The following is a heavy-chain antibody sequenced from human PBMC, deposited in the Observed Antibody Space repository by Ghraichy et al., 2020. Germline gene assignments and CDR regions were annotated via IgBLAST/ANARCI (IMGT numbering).Heavy chain of an antibody. Sequence: GGSLRLSCAASGFTFSSYGMHWVRQAPGKGLEWVAVIWYDGSNKYYADSVKGRFTISRDNSKNTLYLQMNSLRAEDTAVYYCARDEGIAVAGTAGEDYWGQGTLVTVSS. J-gene: IGHJ4*02. V-gene: IGHV3-33*08. D-gene: IGHD6-19*01. CDR2: IWYDGSNK. CDR3: ARDEGIAVAGTAGEDY. CDR1: GFTFSSYG.